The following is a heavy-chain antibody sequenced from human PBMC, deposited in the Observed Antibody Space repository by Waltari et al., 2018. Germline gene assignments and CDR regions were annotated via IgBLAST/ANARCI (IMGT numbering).Heavy chain of an antibody. CDR3: ASNSPYYDFWSGYYAI. Sequence: QVQLQESGPGLVKPSQTLSLTCTVSGGSISSGSYFWSWIRKPAGKGLEWIGRIYASGSTNYNPSLKSRVTISVDTSKNQLSLKLSSVTAADTAVYYCASNSPYYDFWSGYYAIWGQGTTVTVSS. J-gene: IGHJ6*02. CDR2: IYASGST. D-gene: IGHD3-3*01. CDR1: GGSISSGSYF. V-gene: IGHV4-61*02.